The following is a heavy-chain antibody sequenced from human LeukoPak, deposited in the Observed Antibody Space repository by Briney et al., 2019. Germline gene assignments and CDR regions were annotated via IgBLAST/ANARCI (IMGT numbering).Heavy chain of an antibody. J-gene: IGHJ4*02. CDR3: ARDPYGDSGLFDY. D-gene: IGHD4-17*01. Sequence: PGRSLRLSCAASGFTFSSYAMHWVRQAPGKGLEWVAVISYDGSNKYYADSVKGRFTISRDNSKNTLYLQMNSLRAEDTAVYYCARDPYGDSGLFDYWGQGTLVTVSS. CDR1: GFTFSSYA. CDR2: ISYDGSNK. V-gene: IGHV3-30*04.